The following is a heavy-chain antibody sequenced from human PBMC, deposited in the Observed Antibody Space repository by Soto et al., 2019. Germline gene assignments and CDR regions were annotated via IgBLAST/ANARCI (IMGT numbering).Heavy chain of an antibody. Sequence: SETLSLTCAVYGGSFSGYYWSWIRQPPGKGLEWIGEINHSGSTNYNPSLKSRVTISVDTSKNQFSLKLSSVTAADTAVYYCARGQRVSSTVGPWGQGTLVTVSS. CDR2: INHSGST. J-gene: IGHJ5*02. CDR1: GGSFSGYY. V-gene: IGHV4-34*01. CDR3: ARGQRVSSTVGP.